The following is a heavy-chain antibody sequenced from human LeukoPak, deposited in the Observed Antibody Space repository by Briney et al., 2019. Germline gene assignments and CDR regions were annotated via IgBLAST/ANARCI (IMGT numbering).Heavy chain of an antibody. CDR3: ARGDYCSSTSCYSPPGY. Sequence: SSETLSLTCTVSGGSISSYYWSWIRQPPGKGLEWIGYIYYSGSTNYNPSLKSRVTISVDTSKNQFSLKLSSVTAADTAVYYCARGDYCSSTSCYSPPGYWGQGTLVTVSS. V-gene: IGHV4-59*01. CDR1: GGSISSYY. CDR2: IYYSGST. D-gene: IGHD2-2*01. J-gene: IGHJ4*02.